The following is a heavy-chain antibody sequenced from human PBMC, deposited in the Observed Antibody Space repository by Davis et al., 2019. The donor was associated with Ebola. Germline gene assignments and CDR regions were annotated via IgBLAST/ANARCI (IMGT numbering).Heavy chain of an antibody. CDR2: MNPNSGNT. J-gene: IGHJ4*02. D-gene: IGHD5-18*01. Sequence: ASVKVSCKASGGTFSSYAISWVRQAPGQGLEWMGWMNPNSGNTDYAQKFQGRVTMTRDTSITTAYMELSSLRSTDTAVYFCARAEVDDTAMVPVYYFDYWGQGTLVTVSS. V-gene: IGHV1-8*02. CDR1: GGTFSSYA. CDR3: ARAEVDDTAMVPVYYFDY.